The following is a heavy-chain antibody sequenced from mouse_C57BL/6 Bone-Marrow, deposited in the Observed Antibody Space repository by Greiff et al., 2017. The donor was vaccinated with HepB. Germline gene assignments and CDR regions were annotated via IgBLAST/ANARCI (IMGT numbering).Heavy chain of an antibody. CDR3: ARKPLYYYGAWFAY. CDR1: GYTFTSYG. Sequence: QVQLKQSGAELARPGASVKLSCKASGYTFTSYGISWVKQRTGQGLEWIGEIYPRSGNTYYNEKFKGKATLTADKSSSTAYMELRSLTSEHSAVYFFARKPLYYYGAWFAYWGQGTLVTVSA. CDR2: IYPRSGNT. J-gene: IGHJ3*01. D-gene: IGHD1-1*01. V-gene: IGHV1-81*01.